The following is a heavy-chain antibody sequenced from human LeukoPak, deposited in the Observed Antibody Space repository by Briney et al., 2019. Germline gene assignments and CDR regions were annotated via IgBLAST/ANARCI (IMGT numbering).Heavy chain of an antibody. CDR3: ARGDPSGRPGIGFDF. D-gene: IGHD1-26*01. Sequence: PSETLSLTCTVSGGSISSYYWSWIRQPAGKGLEWIGHFHDSEGTNYNPSLKSRVSISLDTSKNQVSLWLNSVTAADTAVYYCARGDPSGRPGIGFDFWGQGALVRVSS. V-gene: IGHV4-4*07. CDR1: GGSISSYY. CDR2: FHDSEGT. J-gene: IGHJ4*02.